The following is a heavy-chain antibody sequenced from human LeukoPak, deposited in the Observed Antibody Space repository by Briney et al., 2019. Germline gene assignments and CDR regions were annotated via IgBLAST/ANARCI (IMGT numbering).Heavy chain of an antibody. J-gene: IGHJ2*01. CDR2: IYYSGST. V-gene: IGHV4-59*08. CDR3: ARQWELRVWYFDL. Sequence: PSGTLSLTCTVSGGPISSYYWSWIRQPPGKGLEWIGYIYYSGSTNYNPSLKSRVTISVDTSKNQFSLKLSSVTAADTAVYYCARQWELRVWYFDLWGRGTLVTVSS. D-gene: IGHD1-26*01. CDR1: GGPISSYY.